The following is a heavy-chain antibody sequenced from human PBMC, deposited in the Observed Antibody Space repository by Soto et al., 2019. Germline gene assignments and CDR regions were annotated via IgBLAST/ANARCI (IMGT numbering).Heavy chain of an antibody. CDR3: AKDIGRGYSSSGYYFDY. Sequence: PGGSLRLSCAASGFTFSSYAMSWVRQAPGKGLEWVSAISGSGGSTYYAGSVKGRFTISRDNSKNTLYLQMNSLRAEDTAVYYCAKDIGRGYSSSGYYFDYWGQGTLVTVSS. CDR2: ISGSGGST. CDR1: GFTFSSYA. J-gene: IGHJ4*02. D-gene: IGHD6-6*01. V-gene: IGHV3-23*01.